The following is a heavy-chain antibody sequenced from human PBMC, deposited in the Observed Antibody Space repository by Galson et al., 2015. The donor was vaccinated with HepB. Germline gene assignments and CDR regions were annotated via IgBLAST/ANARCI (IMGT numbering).Heavy chain of an antibody. D-gene: IGHD5-24*01. Sequence: PALVKPTQTLTLTCTVSGFSLSNARMGVSWIRQPPGKALEWLAHIFSNDEKSYSTSLKSRLTISKDTSKSQVVLTMTNMDPVDTATYYCARTRRDGYIYPFDYWGQGTLVAVSS. V-gene: IGHV2-26*01. J-gene: IGHJ4*02. CDR3: ARTRRDGYIYPFDY. CDR1: GFSLSNARMG. CDR2: IFSNDEK.